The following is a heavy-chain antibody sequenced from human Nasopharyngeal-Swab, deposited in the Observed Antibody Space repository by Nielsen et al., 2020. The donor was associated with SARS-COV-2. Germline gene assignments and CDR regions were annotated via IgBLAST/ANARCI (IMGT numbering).Heavy chain of an antibody. D-gene: IGHD2-15*01. CDR3: TRCGGGCYSGRDY. CDR1: GFTFSDSA. J-gene: IGHJ4*02. Sequence: GESLKISCAASGFTFSDSAIHWVRPASGKGLEWVGRVRSKGNNYATAYSASVKGRFIIFRDDPTNTAYLQMNSLKTEDTAMYYRTRCGGGCYSGRDYWGQGTLVTVSS. CDR2: VRSKGNNYAT. V-gene: IGHV3-73*01.